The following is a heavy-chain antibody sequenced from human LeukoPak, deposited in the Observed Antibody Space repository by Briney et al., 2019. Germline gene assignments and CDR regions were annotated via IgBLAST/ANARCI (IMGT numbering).Heavy chain of an antibody. CDR3: TTDPSAY. J-gene: IGHJ4*02. Sequence: SRTLACAPSGCTSSNAWMRWVGQAAGKVMEWVGRIKSKTDGGTTDYAAPVKGRFTISRDDSKNTLYLQMNSLKTEDTAVYYCTTDPSAYWGPGTLVTVSP. V-gene: IGHV3-15*01. CDR1: GCTSSNAW. CDR2: IKSKTDGGTT.